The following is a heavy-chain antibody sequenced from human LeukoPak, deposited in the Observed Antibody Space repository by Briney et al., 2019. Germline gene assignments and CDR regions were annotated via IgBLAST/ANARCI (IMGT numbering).Heavy chain of an antibody. Sequence: GGSLRLSCVDSGFTFSRYWMSWVRQAPGKGLEWVANIKQDGSERYYVDSVKGRFTISRDNAKNSLYLQMNSLRAEDTAVYYCAGDLAYYDFGYFDYWGQGTLVTVSS. CDR2: IKQDGSER. D-gene: IGHD3-3*01. J-gene: IGHJ4*02. CDR1: GFTFSRYW. V-gene: IGHV3-7*01. CDR3: AGDLAYYDFGYFDY.